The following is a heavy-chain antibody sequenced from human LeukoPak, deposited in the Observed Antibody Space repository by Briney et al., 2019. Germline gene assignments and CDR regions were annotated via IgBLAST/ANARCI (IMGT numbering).Heavy chain of an antibody. CDR3: ARHDLGGTSPFDY. Sequence: ASVKVSCKTSGYTFTNYYMHWVRLAPRQGLEWMGIINPSGTSTTYAQKFQGRVTMTRNTSTSTDFMELSSLRAEDTAVYYCARHDLGGTSPFDYWGQGTLVTVSS. J-gene: IGHJ4*02. V-gene: IGHV1-46*01. D-gene: IGHD4-23*01. CDR2: INPSGTST. CDR1: GYTFTNYY.